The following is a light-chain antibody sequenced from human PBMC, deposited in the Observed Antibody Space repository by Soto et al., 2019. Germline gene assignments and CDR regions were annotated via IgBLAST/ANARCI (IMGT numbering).Light chain of an antibody. CDR1: SSNIGSNT. CDR3: AAWDDSLNGSVV. CDR2: SNN. Sequence: QSVLTQPPSASGTPGQRVTISCSGSSSNIGSNTVNWYQQLPGTAPKLLIYSNNQRPSGVPDRFSGSKSGTSASLAISGLQSEDEADYYCAAWDDSLNGSVVFRGGTKLTVL. V-gene: IGLV1-44*01. J-gene: IGLJ2*01.